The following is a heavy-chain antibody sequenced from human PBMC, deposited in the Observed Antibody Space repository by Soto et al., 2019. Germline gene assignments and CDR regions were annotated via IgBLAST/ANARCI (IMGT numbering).Heavy chain of an antibody. V-gene: IGHV3-30-3*01. J-gene: IGHJ4*02. CDR2: MSYDGSNK. CDR1: GFTFSSYA. Sequence: GGSLRLSCAASGFTFSSYAMHWVRQAPGKGLEWVAVMSYDGSNKYYADSVKGRFTISRDNSKNTLYLQMNSLRAEDTAVYYCARDKSPYSSGWHNRLFDYCGQGTLVTVSS. CDR3: ARDKSPYSSGWHNRLFDY. D-gene: IGHD6-19*01.